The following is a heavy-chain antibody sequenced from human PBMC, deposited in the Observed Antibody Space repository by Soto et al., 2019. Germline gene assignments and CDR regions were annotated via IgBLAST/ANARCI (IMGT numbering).Heavy chain of an antibody. CDR2: MNPNSGNT. J-gene: IGHJ6*02. D-gene: IGHD3-10*01. CDR1: GYTFTSYD. CDR3: ARGGGSTLYYYYYGMDV. V-gene: IGHV1-8*01. Sequence: ASVKVSCKASGYTFTSYDINWVRQATGQGLEWMGWMNPNSGNTGYAQKFQGRVTMTRNTSISTAYMELSSLRSEDTAVYYCARGGGSTLYYYYYGMDVSGQGTTVTVSS.